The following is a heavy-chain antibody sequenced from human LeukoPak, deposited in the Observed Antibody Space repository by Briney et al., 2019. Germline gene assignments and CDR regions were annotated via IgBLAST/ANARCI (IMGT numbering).Heavy chain of an antibody. V-gene: IGHV3-21*01. CDR2: ISSSSSYI. CDR1: GFTFSTYA. J-gene: IGHJ4*02. CDR3: ARYLGGSGSYYTSPPDY. D-gene: IGHD3-10*01. Sequence: PGGSLRLSCAASGFTFSTYAMTWVRQAPGKGLEWVSSISSSSSYIYYADSVKGRFTISRDNAKNSLYLQMNSLRAEDTAVYYCARYLGGSGSYYTSPPDYWGQGTLVTASS.